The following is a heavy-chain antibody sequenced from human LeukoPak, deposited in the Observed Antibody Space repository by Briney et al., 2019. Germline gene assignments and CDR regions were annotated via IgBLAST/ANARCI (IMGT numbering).Heavy chain of an antibody. Sequence: SETLSLTCTVSGGSISHYYWSWIRQPAGKGLEWIGRIYSSGSTNYNPSLKSRVTMSVDTSKNQFSLKLSSLTAADTAVYYCARGLVAGTPYFDYWGQGTLVTVSS. V-gene: IGHV4-4*07. CDR3: ARGLVAGTPYFDY. CDR1: GGSISHYY. CDR2: IYSSGST. D-gene: IGHD6-19*01. J-gene: IGHJ4*02.